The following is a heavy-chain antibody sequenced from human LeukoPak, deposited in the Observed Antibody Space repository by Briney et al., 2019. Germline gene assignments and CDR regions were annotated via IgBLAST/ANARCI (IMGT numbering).Heavy chain of an antibody. V-gene: IGHV4-34*01. CDR1: GGSFSGYY. CDR2: INHSGST. J-gene: IGHJ4*02. Sequence: PSETLSLTCAVYGGSFSGYYWSWIRQPPGKGLEWIGEINHSGSTNYNPSLKSRVTISVDTSKNQFSLKLSSVTAADTAVYYCARGRTRTGSSSSWRDDYWGQGTLVTVSS. D-gene: IGHD6-13*01. CDR3: ARGRTRTGSSSSWRDDY.